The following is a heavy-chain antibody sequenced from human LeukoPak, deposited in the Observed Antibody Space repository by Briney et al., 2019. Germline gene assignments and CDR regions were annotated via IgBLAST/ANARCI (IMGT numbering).Heavy chain of an antibody. CDR2: ISYDGSNK. CDR1: GFTFRSYL. J-gene: IGHJ6*02. CDR3: AKGPRSGSSRHYYYYYGMDV. D-gene: IGHD3-10*01. V-gene: IGHV3-30*18. Sequence: PGGSLRLFCAAWGFTFRSYLMPRVRQAPGKGPVRVAVISYDGSNKYCVVYEKGRFTISRDNSKNTLYLQMNSLRAEDTAVYYCAKGPRSGSSRHYYYYYGMDVWGQGTTVTVSS.